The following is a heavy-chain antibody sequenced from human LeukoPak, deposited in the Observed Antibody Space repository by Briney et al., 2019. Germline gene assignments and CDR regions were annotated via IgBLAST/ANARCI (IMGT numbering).Heavy chain of an antibody. CDR2: IYYGGST. D-gene: IGHD6-13*01. CDR3: ARTTEAHSWRTRYYDYYMDV. Sequence: SETLSLTCTVSGGSISSYYWSWIRQPPGKGLEWIGYIYYGGSTNYNPSLKSRVTISVDTSKNLFSLKLRSVTAADTAVYYCARTTEAHSWRTRYYDYYMDVWGKGTTVTVSS. J-gene: IGHJ6*03. CDR1: GGSISSYY. V-gene: IGHV4-59*01.